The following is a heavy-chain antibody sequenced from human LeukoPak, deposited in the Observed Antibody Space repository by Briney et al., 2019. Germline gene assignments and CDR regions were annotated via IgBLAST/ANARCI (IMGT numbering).Heavy chain of an antibody. D-gene: IGHD4-17*01. J-gene: IGHJ4*02. CDR1: GFTFSSYW. Sequence: GGSLRLSCAASGFTFSSYWMSWVRQAPGKGLEWVSYISGSGHYTYSADSVKGRFTISRDNGRNSVILQMNSLRAEDTAVYYCARGGVNAVTTAVDYWGQGIQVTVSS. CDR3: ARGGVNAVTTAVDY. V-gene: IGHV3-21*05. CDR2: ISGSGHYT.